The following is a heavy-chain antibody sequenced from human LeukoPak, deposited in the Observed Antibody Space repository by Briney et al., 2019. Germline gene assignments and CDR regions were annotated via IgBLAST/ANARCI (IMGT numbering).Heavy chain of an antibody. J-gene: IGHJ4*02. D-gene: IGHD6-19*01. V-gene: IGHV3-73*01. CDR1: GFTFSGSA. CDR3: ASEQWLVRGIDY. CDR2: IRSTANGYAT. Sequence: PGGSLRLSCAASGFTFSGSALHWVRQASGKGLEWVGRIRSTANGYATAYAASVKGRFTISRDDSKNTAYLQMNSLRAEDTAVYYCASEQWLVRGIDYWGQGTLVTVSS.